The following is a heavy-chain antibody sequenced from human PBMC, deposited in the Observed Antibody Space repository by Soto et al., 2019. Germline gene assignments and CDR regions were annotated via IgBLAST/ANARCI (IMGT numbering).Heavy chain of an antibody. V-gene: IGHV3-23*01. CDR1: GFTFSSYA. D-gene: IGHD3-22*01. J-gene: IGHJ4*02. CDR2: ISGSGGST. CDR3: AKVGADYDSSGLFDY. Sequence: GGSLRLSCAASGFTFSSYAMSWVRQAPGKGLEWVSAISGSGGSTYYANSVKGRFTISRDNSKNTLYLQMNSLRAEDTAVYYCAKVGADYDSSGLFDYWGQGTLVTVSS.